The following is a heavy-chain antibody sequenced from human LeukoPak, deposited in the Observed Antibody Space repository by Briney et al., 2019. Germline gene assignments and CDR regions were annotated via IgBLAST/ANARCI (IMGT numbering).Heavy chain of an antibody. V-gene: IGHV3-74*01. CDR3: AKQLGYCSDGSCYFPY. Sequence: QTGGSLRLSCAASGFTFSSYWMHWVRQVPGKGLVWVSRINSDGSSTNYADSVKGRFTISRDNAKNTLYLQMNSLRAEDTAVYYCAKQLGYCSDGSCYFPYWGQGTLVTVSS. CDR2: INSDGSST. CDR1: GFTFSSYW. J-gene: IGHJ4*02. D-gene: IGHD2-15*01.